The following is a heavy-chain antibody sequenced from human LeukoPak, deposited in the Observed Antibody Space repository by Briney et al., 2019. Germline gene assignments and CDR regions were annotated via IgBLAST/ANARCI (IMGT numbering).Heavy chain of an antibody. J-gene: IGHJ5*02. CDR3: ARSTYYYDSSGRRFDP. CDR1: GGSISSYY. V-gene: IGHV4-59*01. D-gene: IGHD3-22*01. Sequence: SETLSLTCTVSGGSISSYYWSWIRQPPGKGLEWIGYIYYSGSTNYNPSLKSRVTISVDTSKNQFSLKLSSVTAADTAVYYCARSTYYYDSSGRRFDPWGQGTLVTVSS. CDR2: IYYSGST.